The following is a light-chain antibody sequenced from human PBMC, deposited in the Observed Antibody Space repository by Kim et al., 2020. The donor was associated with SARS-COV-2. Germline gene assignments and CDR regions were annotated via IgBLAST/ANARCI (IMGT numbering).Light chain of an antibody. CDR1: QSVSRY. J-gene: IGKJ4*01. CDR2: SIS. CDR3: QQYGSSPLT. V-gene: IGKV3-20*01. Sequence: IVLTQSPGTLSLSPGERATLSCRPSQSVSRYLAWYQQKPGQAPRLLIYSISTRATGIPDRFTGSGSGTDFTLTISRLEPEDFAMYYCQQYGSSPLTLGGGTKVDIK.